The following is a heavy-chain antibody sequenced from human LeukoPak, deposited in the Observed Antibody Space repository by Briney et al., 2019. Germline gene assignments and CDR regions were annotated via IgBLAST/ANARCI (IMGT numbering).Heavy chain of an antibody. CDR2: ISSNGGST. V-gene: IGHV3-64D*06. J-gene: IGHJ4*02. Sequence: GWSVTLSCSASGFTFSSYAMHWVRQAPGKGMEYVSAISSNGGSTYYADSVKGRFTISRDNSKNTLYLQMSSLRAEDTAVYYCVRVAATAFLDYWGQGTLVTVSS. CDR1: GFTFSSYA. D-gene: IGHD2-15*01. CDR3: VRVAATAFLDY.